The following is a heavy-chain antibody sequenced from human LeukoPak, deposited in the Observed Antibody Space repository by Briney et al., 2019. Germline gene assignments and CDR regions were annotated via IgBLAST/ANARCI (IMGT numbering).Heavy chain of an antibody. D-gene: IGHD3-9*01. J-gene: IGHJ4*02. CDR3: AGSHYDILTGYYIFDY. CDR1: GGSISSYY. CDR2: IYYSGST. Sequence: TSSETLSLTCTVSGGSISSYYWSWIRQPPGKGLEWIGYIYYSGSTNYNPSLKSRVTISVDTSKNRFSLKLSSVPAADTAVYYCAGSHYDILTGYYIFDYWGQGTLVTVSS. V-gene: IGHV4-59*01.